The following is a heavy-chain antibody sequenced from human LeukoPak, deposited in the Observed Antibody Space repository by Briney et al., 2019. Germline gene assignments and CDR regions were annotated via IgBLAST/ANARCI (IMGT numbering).Heavy chain of an antibody. CDR1: GFTFDDYT. CDR3: AKEIQTYNSGWYREGFDS. CDR2: LSWDGDYT. V-gene: IGHV3-43*01. D-gene: IGHD6-13*01. J-gene: IGHJ4*02. Sequence: GGSLRLSCAASGFTFDDYTMHWVRQPPGKGLEWVSLLSWDGDYTYYAASVKGRFTISRDNSKNSLFLQMNSLTPDDTALHYCAKEIQTYNSGWYREGFDSWGQGTLVTVSS.